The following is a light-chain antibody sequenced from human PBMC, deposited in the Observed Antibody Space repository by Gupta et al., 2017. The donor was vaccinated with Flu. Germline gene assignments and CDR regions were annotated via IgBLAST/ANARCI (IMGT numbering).Light chain of an antibody. Sequence: SALTQPASVPGSPGPSITIACTGTSGDIGTYNYVSWYQHNSGTAPKLMIFEVSSRPPAVADRFSGSKSGNTASLTISGLQAEDEADYCCISDTRLHTWAFGGGTKLTVL. CDR3: ISDTRLHTWA. CDR1: SGDIGTYNY. J-gene: IGLJ2*01. CDR2: EVS. V-gene: IGLV2-14*01.